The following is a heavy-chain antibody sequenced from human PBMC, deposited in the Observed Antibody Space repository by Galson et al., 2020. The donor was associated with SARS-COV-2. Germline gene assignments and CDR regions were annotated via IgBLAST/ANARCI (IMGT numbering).Heavy chain of an antibody. Sequence: GGSLRLSCAASGFTFSNAWMSWVRQAPGKGLEWVGRIKSKTDGGTTDYAAPVKGRFTISRDDSKNTLYLQMNSLKTEDTAVYYCTTAKVGATPIDYWGQGTLVTVSS. V-gene: IGHV3-15*01. CDR1: GFTFSNAW. CDR2: IKSKTDGGTT. CDR3: TTAKVGATPIDY. J-gene: IGHJ4*02. D-gene: IGHD1-26*01.